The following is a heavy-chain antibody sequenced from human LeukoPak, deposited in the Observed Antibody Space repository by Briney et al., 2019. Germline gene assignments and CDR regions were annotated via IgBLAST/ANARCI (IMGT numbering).Heavy chain of an antibody. CDR2: INHSGST. D-gene: IGHD6-19*01. CDR1: GGSFSGYY. Sequence: PSETLSLTCAVYGGSFSGYYWSWIRQPPGKGLEWIGEINHSGSTNYNPSLKSRVTISVDTSKNQFSLKLSSVTAADTAVYYCARSRRAVANWGQGTLVTVSS. CDR3: ARSRRAVAN. J-gene: IGHJ4*02. V-gene: IGHV4-34*01.